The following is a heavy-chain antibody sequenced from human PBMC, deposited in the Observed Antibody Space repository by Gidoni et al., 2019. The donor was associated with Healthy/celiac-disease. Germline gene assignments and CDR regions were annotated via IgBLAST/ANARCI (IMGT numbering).Heavy chain of an antibody. J-gene: IGHJ4*02. CDR3: AKGLRRAAAGTVDY. Sequence: QVQLVESGGGVVQPGRSLRLSCAASGFTFSSYGMHWVRQAPGKGLEWVAVISYDGSNKYYADSVKGRFTISRDNSKNTLYLQMNSLRAEDTAVYYCAKGLRRAAAGTVDYWGQGTLVTVSS. CDR2: ISYDGSNK. D-gene: IGHD6-13*01. V-gene: IGHV3-30*18. CDR1: GFTFSSYG.